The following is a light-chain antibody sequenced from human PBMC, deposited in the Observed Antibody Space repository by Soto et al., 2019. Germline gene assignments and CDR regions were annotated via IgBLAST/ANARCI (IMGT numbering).Light chain of an antibody. V-gene: IGKV3-20*01. J-gene: IGKJ5*01. Sequence: EIVLTLSLGTLSLSPGEGATLSCRASQSVSSSYIAWYQQRPGQTPSLLIYGASTRATGIPDRFSGSGSGTHFTLTISRLEPGDFAVYCCQDFGCTTFTFGQGTRLEIK. CDR2: GAS. CDR3: QDFGCTTFT. CDR1: QSVSSSY.